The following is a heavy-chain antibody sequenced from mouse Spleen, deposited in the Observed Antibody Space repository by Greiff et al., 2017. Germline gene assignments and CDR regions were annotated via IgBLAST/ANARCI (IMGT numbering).Heavy chain of an antibody. Sequence: VQLQQSGAELVRPGTSVKVSCKASGYAFTNYLIEWVKQRPGQGLEWIGVINPGSGGTNYNEKFKGKATLTADKSSSTAYMQLSSLTSEDSAVYFCARRAYGGYFDVWGAGTTVTVSS. CDR3: ARRAYGGYFDV. D-gene: IGHD6-5*01. CDR1: GYAFTNYL. V-gene: IGHV1-54*01. J-gene: IGHJ1*01. CDR2: INPGSGGT.